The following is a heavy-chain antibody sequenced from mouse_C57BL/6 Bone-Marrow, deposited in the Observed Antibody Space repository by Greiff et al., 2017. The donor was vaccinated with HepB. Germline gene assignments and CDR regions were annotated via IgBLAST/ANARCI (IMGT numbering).Heavy chain of an antibody. Sequence: EVMLVESEGGLVQPGSSMKLSCTASGFTFSDYYMAWVRQVSEKGLEWVANINYDGSSTYYLDSLKSRFIISRDNAKNILYLQMSSLKSEDTATYYCARVSYFDVWGTGTTVTVSS. V-gene: IGHV5-16*01. CDR1: GFTFSDYY. J-gene: IGHJ1*03. CDR2: INYDGSST. CDR3: ARVSYFDV.